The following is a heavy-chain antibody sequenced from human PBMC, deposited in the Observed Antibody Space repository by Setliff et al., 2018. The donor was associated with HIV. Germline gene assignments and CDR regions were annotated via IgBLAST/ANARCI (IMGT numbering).Heavy chain of an antibody. Sequence: ASVKVSCKASGFTFTTYDINWVRQSTGQGLEWMGWMNPNSGDTGYAQKFQGRVTMTRNTSITTAYMELSSLRSEGTAVYYCARGRGVLLWFGELANVFDIWGQGTMVTVS. D-gene: IGHD3-10*01. V-gene: IGHV1-8*02. J-gene: IGHJ3*02. CDR1: GFTFTTYD. CDR2: MNPNSGDT. CDR3: ARGRGVLLWFGELANVFDI.